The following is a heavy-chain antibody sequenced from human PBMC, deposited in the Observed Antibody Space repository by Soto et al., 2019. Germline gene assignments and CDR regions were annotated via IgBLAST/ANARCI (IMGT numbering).Heavy chain of an antibody. J-gene: IGHJ3*02. V-gene: IGHV5-51*01. D-gene: IGHD3-9*01. CDR2: IYPGDSDT. Sequence: PGESLKISCKGSGYSFTSYWIGWVRQMPGKGLEWMGIIYPGDSDTRYSPSFQGQVTISADKSISTAYLQWSSLKASDTAMYYCASRYYDILTVYYNVPPDAFDIWGQGTMVTVSS. CDR1: GYSFTSYW. CDR3: ASRYYDILTVYYNVPPDAFDI.